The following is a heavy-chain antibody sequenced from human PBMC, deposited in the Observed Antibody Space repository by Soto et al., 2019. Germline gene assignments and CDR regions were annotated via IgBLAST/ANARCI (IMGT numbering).Heavy chain of an antibody. CDR1: GYTFISYG. V-gene: IGHV1-18*01. J-gene: IGHJ1*01. D-gene: IGHD3-22*01. CDR3: ARDAPTYYYDSSGRQYFQH. CDR2: SSAYNGNT. Sequence: QVQLVQSGAEVKRPGASVKVSCKASGYTFISYGISWVRQVPGQGLEWMGWSSAYNGNTNTAQKFQGRVTMTTDTSTSTAYMELRSLRSDDTAVYYCARDAPTYYYDSSGRQYFQHWGQGTLVTVSS.